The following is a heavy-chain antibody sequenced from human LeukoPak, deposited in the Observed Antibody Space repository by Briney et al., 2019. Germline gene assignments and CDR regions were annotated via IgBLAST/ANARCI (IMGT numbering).Heavy chain of an antibody. Sequence: SQTLSLTCTVSGGSFSSGDDYWSWIRQPPGKGLEWIGYIDYSGSTYYNPSLKSRVTISVDTSKNQFSLKLSSVTAADTAVYYCARVGRWLPDNWFDPWGQGTLVTVSS. D-gene: IGHD5-24*01. CDR2: IDYSGST. CDR1: GGSFSSGDDY. J-gene: IGHJ5*02. CDR3: ARVGRWLPDNWFDP. V-gene: IGHV4-30-4*08.